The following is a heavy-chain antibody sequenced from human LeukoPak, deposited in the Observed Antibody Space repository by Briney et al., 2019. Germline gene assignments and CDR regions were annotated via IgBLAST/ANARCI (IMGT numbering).Heavy chain of an antibody. CDR1: GFTFGDYY. Sequence: GGSLRLSCAASGFTFGDYYMSWIRQAPGKGLEWVSYISSSGSTIYYADSVKGRFTISRDNAKNSLYLQMNSLRAEDTAVYYCARDFNDYYGSGSYYNFDYWGQGTLVTVSS. CDR3: ARDFNDYYGSGSYYNFDY. D-gene: IGHD3-10*01. J-gene: IGHJ4*02. CDR2: ISSSGSTI. V-gene: IGHV3-11*01.